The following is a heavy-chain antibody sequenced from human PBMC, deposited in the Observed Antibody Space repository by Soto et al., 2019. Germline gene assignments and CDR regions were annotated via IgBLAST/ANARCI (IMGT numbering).Heavy chain of an antibody. D-gene: IGHD5-18*01. Sequence: EVQLLESGGGLVQPGGSLRLSCAASGFTFSSYAMSWVRQAPGKGLEWVSAISGSGGSTYYAESVKGRFTISRDNSKNTLYLQMNSLRAEDTAVYYCAKSGGYNYGYQETDYWGQGTLVTVSS. CDR2: ISGSGGST. V-gene: IGHV3-23*01. CDR1: GFTFSSYA. CDR3: AKSGGYNYGYQETDY. J-gene: IGHJ4*02.